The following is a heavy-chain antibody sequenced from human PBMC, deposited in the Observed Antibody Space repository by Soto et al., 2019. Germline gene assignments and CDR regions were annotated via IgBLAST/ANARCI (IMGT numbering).Heavy chain of an antibody. CDR2: ISYDGSNK. Sequence: QVQLVESGGGVVQPGRSLRLSCAASGFTFSSYAMHWVRQAPGKGLEWVAVISYDGSNKYYADSVKGRFTIPRDNSKNTLYLQMNSLRAEDTAVYYCARGPPPRFIAHFDYWGQGTLVTVSS. J-gene: IGHJ4*02. CDR1: GFTFSSYA. CDR3: ARGPPPRFIAHFDY. V-gene: IGHV3-30-3*01.